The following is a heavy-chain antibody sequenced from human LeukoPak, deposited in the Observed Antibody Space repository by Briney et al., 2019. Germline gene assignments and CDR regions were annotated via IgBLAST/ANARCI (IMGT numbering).Heavy chain of an antibody. V-gene: IGHV3-7*01. CDR2: IKHNGDDL. CDR1: GFTFSSYW. CDR3: AKDAQRGFDYSNSLDK. J-gene: IGHJ4*02. D-gene: IGHD4-11*01. Sequence: GGSLRLSCAASGFTFSSYWMAWVRQAPGKGLEWVANIKHNGDDLNYVDSVEGRFTISRDNAQNSLYLHMTSLRAEDTAVYYCAKDAQRGFDYSNSLDKWGQGTLVTVSS.